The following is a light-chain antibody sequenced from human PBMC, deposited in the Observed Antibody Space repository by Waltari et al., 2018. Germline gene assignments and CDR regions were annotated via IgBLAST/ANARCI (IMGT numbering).Light chain of an antibody. V-gene: IGLV1-51*01. CDR2: TKN. CDR1: SPNMGNNY. J-gene: IGLJ2*01. Sequence: QSVLTQPPSVSAAPGQKVTIPSSASSPNMGNNYVSWYQQLPGTAPKLLLYTKNKRPSGIPDRFSGSKSGTSATLGITGLQTGDEVDYYCGTWDSSLSAVVFGGGTKLTVL. CDR3: GTWDSSLSAVV.